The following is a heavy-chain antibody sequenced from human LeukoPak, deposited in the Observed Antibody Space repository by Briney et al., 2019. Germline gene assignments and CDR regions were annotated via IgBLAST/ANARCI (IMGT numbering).Heavy chain of an antibody. V-gene: IGHV1-3*01. Sequence: RASVKVSCKASGYTFTSYAMHWVRQAPGQRLEWMGWINAGNGNTKYSQKFQGRVTITRDTSASTAYMELSSLRSEDTAVYYCARTTMVRGVIGYYFDYWGQGTLVTVSS. D-gene: IGHD3-10*01. J-gene: IGHJ4*02. CDR1: GYTFTSYA. CDR3: ARTTMVRGVIGYYFDY. CDR2: INAGNGNT.